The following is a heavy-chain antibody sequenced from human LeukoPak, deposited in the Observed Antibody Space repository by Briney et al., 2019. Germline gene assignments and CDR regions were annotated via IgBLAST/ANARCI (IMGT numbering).Heavy chain of an antibody. CDR2: ISITEGT. CDR1: VGSVNTYY. J-gene: IGHJ4*02. CDR3: ARLRRDINDWYADDC. V-gene: IGHV4-4*07. D-gene: IGHD6-19*01. Sequence: KPSETLSLTCSVSVGSVNTYYWSWIRQSAGKGLEWIGRISITEGTNYNPSLRSRVSMSVDASKNQVSLKLGSVTAADTAVYYCARLRRDINDWYADDCWGQGTLVTVSS.